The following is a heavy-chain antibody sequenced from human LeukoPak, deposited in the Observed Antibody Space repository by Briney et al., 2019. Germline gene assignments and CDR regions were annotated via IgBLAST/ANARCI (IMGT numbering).Heavy chain of an antibody. CDR2: IYYSGST. J-gene: IGHJ6*03. V-gene: IGHV4-39*01. CDR3: ASLRRDRRPISYYYYYMDA. D-gene: IGHD1-14*01. CDR1: GGSISSSTYY. Sequence: PSETLSLTCGVSGGSISSSTYYWGWIRQPPGKGLEWIGGIYYSGSTYYNPSLKSRVTISLDTSKNQFSLKLSSVTAADTAVYYCASLRRDRRPISYYYYYMDAWGKGTTVTVSS.